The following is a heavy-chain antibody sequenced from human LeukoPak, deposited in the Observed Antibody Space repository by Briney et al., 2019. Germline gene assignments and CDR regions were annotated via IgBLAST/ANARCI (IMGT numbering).Heavy chain of an antibody. CDR3: ARETLPIYCSSTSCYHNWFDP. D-gene: IGHD2-2*01. CDR1: GYTFTGYY. CDR2: INPNSGGT. V-gene: IGHV1-2*02. J-gene: IGHJ5*02. Sequence: GASVKVSCMASGYTFTGYYMHWVRQAPGQGLEWMGWINPNSGGTNYAQKFQGRVTMTRDTSISTAYMELSRLRSDDTAVYYCARETLPIYCSSTSCYHNWFDPWGQGTLVTVSS.